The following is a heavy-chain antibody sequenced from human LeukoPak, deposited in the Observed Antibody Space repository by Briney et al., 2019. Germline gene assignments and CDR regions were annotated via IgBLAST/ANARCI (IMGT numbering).Heavy chain of an antibody. J-gene: IGHJ5*02. D-gene: IGHD2-2*01. Sequence: GGSLRLSCAASGFTFSSYEMNWVRQAPGKGLEWVSYISSSGSTIYYADSVKGRFTISRDNAKNPLYLQMNSLRAEDTAVYYCASFGDIVVVPAAPWGQGTLVTVSS. CDR1: GFTFSSYE. V-gene: IGHV3-48*03. CDR3: ASFGDIVVVPAAP. CDR2: ISSSGSTI.